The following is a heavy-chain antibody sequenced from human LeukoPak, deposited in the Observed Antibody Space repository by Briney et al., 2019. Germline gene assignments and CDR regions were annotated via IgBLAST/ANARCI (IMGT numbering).Heavy chain of an antibody. V-gene: IGHV4-34*01. CDR2: INHSGST. D-gene: IGHD3-9*01. Sequence: KASETPSLTCVVYGGSFSGYYWTWIRQPPGKGLEWIGEINHSGSTNQNPSLKSRVTISVDTSKNQFSLKVSSVTAADTAVYYCARGPTTDYDVLTGYYYFDYWGQGTLVTVSS. CDR1: GGSFSGYY. J-gene: IGHJ4*02. CDR3: ARGPTTDYDVLTGYYYFDY.